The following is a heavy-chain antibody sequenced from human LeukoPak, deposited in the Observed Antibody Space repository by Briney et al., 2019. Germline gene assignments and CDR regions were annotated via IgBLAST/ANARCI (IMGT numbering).Heavy chain of an antibody. CDR1: GFTFDDYT. J-gene: IGHJ4*02. D-gene: IGHD6-6*01. CDR2: ISWDGGST. V-gene: IGHV3-43*01. CDR3: AKDISPSPSSSDYFDY. Sequence: HPGGSLRLSCAASGFTFDDYTMHWVRQAPGKGLEWVSLISWDGGSTYYADSVKGRFTISRDNSKNSLYLQMNSLRTEDTALYYCAKDISPSPSSSDYFDYWGQGTLVTVSS.